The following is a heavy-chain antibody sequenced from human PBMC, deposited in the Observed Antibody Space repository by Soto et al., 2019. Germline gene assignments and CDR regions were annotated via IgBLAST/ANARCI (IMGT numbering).Heavy chain of an antibody. CDR2: ISWNSGSI. V-gene: IGHV3-9*01. J-gene: IGHJ4*02. Sequence: GGSLRLSCAASGFTFDDYAMHWVRQAPGKGLEWVSGISWNSGSIGYADSVKGRFTISRDNAKNSLYLQMNSLRAEDTALYYCAKDLNWNYAFDYWGQGTLVTVSS. CDR1: GFTFDDYA. CDR3: AKDLNWNYAFDY. D-gene: IGHD1-7*01.